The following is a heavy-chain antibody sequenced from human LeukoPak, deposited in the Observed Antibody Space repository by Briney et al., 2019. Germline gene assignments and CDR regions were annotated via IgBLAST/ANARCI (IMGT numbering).Heavy chain of an antibody. Sequence: PGGSLRLSCAASGFTFSSYAMNWVRQAPGKGLEWVAVIWYDGSNKYYADSVKGRFTISRDNSKNTLYLQMNSLRAEDTAVYYCARDLGYGDYEDRFDYWGQGTLVTVSS. CDR1: GFTFSSYA. CDR3: ARDLGYGDYEDRFDY. J-gene: IGHJ4*02. V-gene: IGHV3-33*08. D-gene: IGHD4-17*01. CDR2: IWYDGSNK.